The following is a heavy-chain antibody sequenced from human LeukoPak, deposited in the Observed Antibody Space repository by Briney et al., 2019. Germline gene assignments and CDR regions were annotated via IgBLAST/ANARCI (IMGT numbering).Heavy chain of an antibody. CDR2: INPNSGGT. CDR1: GYTFTGYY. D-gene: IGHD3-22*01. Sequence: GASVKVSCKASGYTFTGYYMHWVRQAPGQGLEWMGWINPNSGGTNYAQKFQGRVTMTRDTSISTAYMELSRLRSDDTAVYYCARHGVWDNSDYLRRGFDYWGQGTLVTVSS. V-gene: IGHV1-2*02. CDR3: ARHGVWDNSDYLRRGFDY. J-gene: IGHJ4*02.